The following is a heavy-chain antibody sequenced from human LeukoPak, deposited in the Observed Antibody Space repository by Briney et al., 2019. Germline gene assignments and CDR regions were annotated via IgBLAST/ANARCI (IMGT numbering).Heavy chain of an antibody. Sequence: PGGSLRLSCAASGFTFDDYAMHWVRHAPGKGLEWVSGISWNSGSIGYAESVKGRFTISRDNAKNSLYLQMNSLRAEDTALYYCAKGLVGDAYYFDYWGQGTLVTVSS. J-gene: IGHJ4*02. V-gene: IGHV3-9*01. CDR1: GFTFDDYA. D-gene: IGHD1-26*01. CDR3: AKGLVGDAYYFDY. CDR2: ISWNSGSI.